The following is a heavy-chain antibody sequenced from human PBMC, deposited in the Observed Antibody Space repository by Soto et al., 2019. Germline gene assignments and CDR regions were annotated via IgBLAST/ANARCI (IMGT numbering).Heavy chain of an antibody. CDR3: ARDRSFVLVPDTYFQH. D-gene: IGHD2-2*01. V-gene: IGHV3-30-3*01. CDR1: GFTFSSYA. J-gene: IGHJ1*01. CDR2: ISYDGSNK. Sequence: QVQLVESGGGVVQPGRSLRLSCAASGFTFSSYAMHWVRQAPGKGLEWVAVISYDGSNKYYADSVKGRFTISRDNSKNTLYLQMNSLSAEDTAVYYCARDRSFVLVPDTYFQHWGQGTLVTVSS.